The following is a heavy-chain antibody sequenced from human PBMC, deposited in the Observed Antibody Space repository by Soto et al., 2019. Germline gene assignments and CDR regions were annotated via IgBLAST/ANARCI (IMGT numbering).Heavy chain of an antibody. V-gene: IGHV3-23*01. CDR2: ISGSGGSI. CDR3: AKPPWDFWDYDSSGR. J-gene: IGHJ4*02. CDR1: GFTFSSYA. D-gene: IGHD3-22*01. Sequence: GGSLRLSCAASGFTFSSYAMSWVRQAPGKGLEWVSAISGSGGSIYYADSVKGRFTISRDNSKNTLYLQMNSLRAEDTAVYYCAKPPWDFWDYDSSGRWGQGTLVTVSS.